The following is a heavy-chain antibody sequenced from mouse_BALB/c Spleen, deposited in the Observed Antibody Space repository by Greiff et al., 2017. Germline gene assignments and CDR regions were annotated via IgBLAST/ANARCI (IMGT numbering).Heavy chain of an antibody. Sequence: VQLQQSGAELVRPGASVTLSCKASGYTFTDYEMHWVKQTPVHGLEWIGAIDPETGGTAYNQKFKGKATLTADKSSSTAYMGLRSLTSEDSAVYYCTREDWLRRFDYGGQGTTLTVSS. CDR2: IDPETGGT. CDR1: GYTFTDYE. J-gene: IGHJ2*01. D-gene: IGHD2-2*01. V-gene: IGHV1-15*01. CDR3: TREDWLRRFDY.